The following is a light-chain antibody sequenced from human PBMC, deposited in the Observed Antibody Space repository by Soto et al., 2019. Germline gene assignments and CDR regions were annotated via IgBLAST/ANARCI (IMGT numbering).Light chain of an antibody. V-gene: IGLV3-1*01. Sequence: SYELTQPPSVSVSPGQTASITCSGDKLGDKYACWYQQKPGQSPVLVIYQDSNRPSGIPERFSGSNSGNTATLTISGTQAMDEADYSGLPWDSSTVVFGGGTKLTVL. J-gene: IGLJ2*01. CDR2: QDS. CDR1: KLGDKY. CDR3: LPWDSSTVV.